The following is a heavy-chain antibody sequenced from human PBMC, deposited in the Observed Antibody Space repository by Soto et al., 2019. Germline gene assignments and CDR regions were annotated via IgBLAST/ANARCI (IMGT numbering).Heavy chain of an antibody. CDR3: ASLRAARPGYYYYYMDV. D-gene: IGHD6-6*01. CDR1: GYTFTSYD. V-gene: IGHV1-8*01. Sequence: GASVKVSCKASGYTFTSYDINWVRQATGQGLEWMGWMNPNSGNTGYAQKFEGRVTMTRNTSISTAYMELSSLRSEDTAVYYCASLRAARPGYYYYYMDVWGKGTTVTVSS. CDR2: MNPNSGNT. J-gene: IGHJ6*03.